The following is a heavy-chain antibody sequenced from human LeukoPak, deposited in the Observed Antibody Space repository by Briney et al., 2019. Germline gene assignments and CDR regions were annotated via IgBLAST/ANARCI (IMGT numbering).Heavy chain of an antibody. Sequence: ASVKVSCKASGYTFTSYDINWVRQATGQGLERMGWMNPNSGNTGYAQKFQGRVTMTRNTSISTAYMELSSLRSEDTAVYYCARVRLYGGYTLDYWGQGTLVTVSS. V-gene: IGHV1-8*01. CDR2: MNPNSGNT. CDR1: GYTFTSYD. J-gene: IGHJ4*02. D-gene: IGHD4-17*01. CDR3: ARVRLYGGYTLDY.